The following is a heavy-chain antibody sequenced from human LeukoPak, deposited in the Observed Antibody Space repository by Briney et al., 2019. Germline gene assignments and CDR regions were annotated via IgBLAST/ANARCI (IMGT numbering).Heavy chain of an antibody. CDR2: ISGSGGST. CDR1: GFTFSSYA. D-gene: IGHD5-12*01. Sequence: PGGSLRLSCAASGFTFSSYAMSWVRQAPGKGLEWVSAISGSGGSTYYADSVKGRSTISRDNSKNTLYLQMNSLRAEDTAVYYCANGGYSGYDPYYFDYWGQGTLVTVSS. CDR3: ANGGYSGYDPYYFDY. V-gene: IGHV3-23*01. J-gene: IGHJ4*02.